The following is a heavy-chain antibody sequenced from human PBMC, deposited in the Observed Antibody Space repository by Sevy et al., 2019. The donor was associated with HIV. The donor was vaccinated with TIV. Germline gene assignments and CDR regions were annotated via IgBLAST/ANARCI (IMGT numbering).Heavy chain of an antibody. J-gene: IGHJ4*02. CDR3: AREGCTKPHDY. V-gene: IGHV3-23*01. CDR1: GFTFSKYS. CDR2: LSFGCGEI. D-gene: IGHD2-8*01. Sequence: GGSLRLSCAASGFTFSKYSMSWVRQPPGKGLEWVSTLSFGCGEINYADSVKGRFIISRDNSKSSVYLQMNNLRPEDKAVYYCAREGCTKPHDYWGQGTLVTVSS.